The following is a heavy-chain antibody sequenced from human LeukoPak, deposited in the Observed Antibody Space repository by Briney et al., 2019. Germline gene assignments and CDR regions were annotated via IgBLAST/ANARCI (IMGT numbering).Heavy chain of an antibody. CDR3: ARLGFWSALSRNRHPNDY. J-gene: IGHJ4*02. CDR1: GFTFSTYW. CDR2: IKGDEMTT. V-gene: IGHV3-74*01. Sequence: GGSLRPSCAASGFTFSTYWMHWVRQVPGKGLEWVSRIKGDEMTTNYADSVEGRFTISRDNAKNTVYLEINSLRAEDTAVYYCARLGFWSALSRNRHPNDYWGQGTLVTVSS. D-gene: IGHD3-3*01.